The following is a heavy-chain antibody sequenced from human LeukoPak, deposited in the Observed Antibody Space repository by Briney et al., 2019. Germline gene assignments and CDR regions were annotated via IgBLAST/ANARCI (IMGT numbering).Heavy chain of an antibody. Sequence: PGGSLRLSCAASGFTVSSNYMSWVRQAPGKGLEWVSAISGSGGSTYYADSVKGRFTISRDNSKNTLYLQMNSLRAEDTAVYYCAKVSSSWITHFDYWGQGTLVTVSS. CDR3: AKVSSSWITHFDY. J-gene: IGHJ4*02. D-gene: IGHD6-13*01. CDR1: GFTVSSNY. V-gene: IGHV3-23*01. CDR2: ISGSGGST.